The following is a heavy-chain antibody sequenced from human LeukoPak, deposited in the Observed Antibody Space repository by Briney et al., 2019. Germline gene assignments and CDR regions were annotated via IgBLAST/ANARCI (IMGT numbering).Heavy chain of an antibody. Sequence: ASVKVSCKASGYTFTSYGISWVRQAPGQGLEWIGWISAYNGNTNYAQKLQGRVTMTTDTSTSTAYMELRSLRSDDTAVYYCARDVRIMITFGGVIANFGLGYWGQGTLVTVSS. D-gene: IGHD3-16*02. CDR1: GYTFTSYG. V-gene: IGHV1-18*01. CDR2: ISAYNGNT. J-gene: IGHJ4*02. CDR3: ARDVRIMITFGGVIANFGLGY.